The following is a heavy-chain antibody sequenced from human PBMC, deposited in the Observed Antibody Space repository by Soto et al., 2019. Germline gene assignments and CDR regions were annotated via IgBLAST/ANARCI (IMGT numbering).Heavy chain of an antibody. CDR2: ISYDGSNK. Sequence: PGGSLRLSCAASGFTFSSYGMHWVRQAPGKGLEWVAVISYDGSNKYYADSVKGRFTISRDNSKNTLYLQMNSLRAEDTAVYYCAKSVIRSVQGHYYDSSGYYPLADYRGKGTLVTVSS. V-gene: IGHV3-30*18. D-gene: IGHD3-22*01. CDR3: AKSVIRSVQGHYYDSSGYYPLADY. CDR1: GFTFSSYG. J-gene: IGHJ4*02.